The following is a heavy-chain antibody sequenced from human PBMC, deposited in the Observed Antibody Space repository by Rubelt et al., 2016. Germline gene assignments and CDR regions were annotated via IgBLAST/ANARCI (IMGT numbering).Heavy chain of an antibody. CDR2: IYYSGNT. D-gene: IGHD1-26*01. CDR3: ARPSSSGSYGY. V-gene: IGHV4-39*01. CDR1: GGSISTSSYY. Sequence: QLQLQESGPGLVKPSATLSLTCTVSGGSISTSSYYWRWIRQPQGKGLEWCGSIYYSGNTYYNPSLTSPVTISVDTSKTQFSLKLSSVTAADTAVYYCARPSSSGSYGYWGQGTLVTVSS. J-gene: IGHJ4*02.